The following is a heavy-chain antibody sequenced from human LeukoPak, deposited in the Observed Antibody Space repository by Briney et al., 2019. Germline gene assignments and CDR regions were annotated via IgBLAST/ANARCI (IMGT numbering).Heavy chain of an antibody. Sequence: PGGSLRLSCAASGFTFNTYAMSWVRQAPGKGLEWVSGISASGGSTYYADSVKGRFTISRDNSKNTLYLQMNSLRAEDTAVYYCAKDQGGYYDFWSGYCTFDYWGQGTLVTVSS. J-gene: IGHJ4*02. V-gene: IGHV3-23*01. D-gene: IGHD3-3*01. CDR2: ISASGGST. CDR3: AKDQGGYYDFWSGYCTFDY. CDR1: GFTFNTYA.